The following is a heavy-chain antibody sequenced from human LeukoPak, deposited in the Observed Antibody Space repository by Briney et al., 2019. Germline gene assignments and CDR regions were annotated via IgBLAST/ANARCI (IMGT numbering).Heavy chain of an antibody. J-gene: IGHJ4*02. CDR2: IYYSGST. Sequence: SETLSLTCTVSGGSISSYYWSWIRQPPGKGLEWIGYIYYSGSTNYNPSLKSRVTISVDTSKNQFSLKLSSVTAADTAVYYCARDAGAAAAGYWGQGTLVTVSS. CDR3: ARDAGAAAAGY. V-gene: IGHV4-59*01. CDR1: GGSISSYY. D-gene: IGHD6-13*01.